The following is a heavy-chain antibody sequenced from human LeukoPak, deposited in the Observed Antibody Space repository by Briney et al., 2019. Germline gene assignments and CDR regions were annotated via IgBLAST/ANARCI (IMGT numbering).Heavy chain of an antibody. CDR1: GGSISSYY. CDR2: IYYSGST. D-gene: IGHD2-15*01. J-gene: IGHJ2*01. CDR3: ARLDCSGGRCYRGIDL. V-gene: IGHV4-59*01. Sequence: TTSETLSLTCTVSGGSISSYYWSWIRQPPGKGLEWIGYIYYSGSTNYNPSLKSRVTISVDTSRNQFSLKLSSVTTADTAVYYCARLDCSGGRCYRGIDLWGRGTLVTVSS.